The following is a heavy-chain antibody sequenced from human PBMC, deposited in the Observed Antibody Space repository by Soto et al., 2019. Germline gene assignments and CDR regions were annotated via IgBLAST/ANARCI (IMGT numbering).Heavy chain of an antibody. J-gene: IGHJ2*01. CDR3: ASSPPPTVTMYSRYFDL. CDR1: GYTFTSYY. Sequence: GASVKVSCKASGYTFTSYYMHWVRQAPGQGLEWMGIINPSGGSASYAQKLQGRVTMTRDTSTSTVYMELRSLRSEDTAVYYCASSPPPTVTMYSRYFDLWGRGTLVTVSS. V-gene: IGHV1-46*01. D-gene: IGHD4-17*01. CDR2: INPSGGSA.